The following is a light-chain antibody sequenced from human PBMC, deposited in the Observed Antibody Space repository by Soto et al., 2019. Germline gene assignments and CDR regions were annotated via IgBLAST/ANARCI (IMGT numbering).Light chain of an antibody. V-gene: IGLV2-14*01. CDR3: SSYATSRTHVA. Sequence: QSVLTQPASVSGSPGQSITISCTGTSSDVGGYNFVSWYQHHPGKASKLIIHDVSSRPSGVSTRFSASKSGNTASLTISGLQAEDEADYYCSSYATSRTHVAFGGGTKLTVL. J-gene: IGLJ2*01. CDR1: SSDVGGYNF. CDR2: DVS.